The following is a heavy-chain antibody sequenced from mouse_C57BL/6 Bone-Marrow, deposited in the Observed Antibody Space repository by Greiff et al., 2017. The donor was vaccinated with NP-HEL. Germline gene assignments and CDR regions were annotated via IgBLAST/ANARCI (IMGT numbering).Heavy chain of an antibody. D-gene: IGHD2-3*01. J-gene: IGHJ2*01. CDR1: GFTFSDYY. Sequence: EVNVVESEGGLVQPGSSMKLSCTASGFTFSDYYMAWVRQVPEKGLEWVANINYDGSSTYYLDSLKSRFIISRDNAKNILYLQMSSLKSEDTATYYCARFYDGYYAGVYYFDYWGQGTTLTVSS. CDR3: ARFYDGYYAGVYYFDY. V-gene: IGHV5-16*01. CDR2: INYDGSST.